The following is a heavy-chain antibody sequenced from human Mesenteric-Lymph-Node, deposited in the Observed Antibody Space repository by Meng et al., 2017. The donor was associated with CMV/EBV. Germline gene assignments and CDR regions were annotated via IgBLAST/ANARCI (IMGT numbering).Heavy chain of an antibody. D-gene: IGHD3-22*01. CDR1: GFTFNSYA. V-gene: IGHV3-23*03. Sequence: GGSLRLSCAASGFTFNSYAMTWVRQTPGKGLEWVAVIYSGVSSTHYADSVKGRFTISRDNSKNRLYLQMNSLRAEDTAVYYCAKEGGSNYYDGYGMDVWGQGTTVTVSS. J-gene: IGHJ6*02. CDR3: AKEGGSNYYDGYGMDV. CDR2: IYSGVSST.